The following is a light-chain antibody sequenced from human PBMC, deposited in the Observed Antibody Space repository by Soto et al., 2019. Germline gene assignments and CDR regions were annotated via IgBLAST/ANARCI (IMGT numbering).Light chain of an antibody. V-gene: IGKV2D-29*02. CDR1: QSLLHITGETF. J-gene: IGKJ5*01. Sequence: DVVMTPTPLSLSVAPGQPASISCKSSQSLLHITGETFLFWYLQKPGPSPQLLIYEISTRVSGRPDRFSGSGSGTDDTLEISRGETDDVGMYYCMQSTHLPPTFGQGTRV. CDR2: EIS. CDR3: MQSTHLPPT.